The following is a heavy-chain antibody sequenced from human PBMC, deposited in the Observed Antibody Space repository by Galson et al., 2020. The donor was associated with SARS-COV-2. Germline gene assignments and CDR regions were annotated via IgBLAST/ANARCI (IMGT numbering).Heavy chain of an antibody. J-gene: IGHJ6*02. V-gene: IGHV3-30*18. CDR1: GLNFNHYG. CDR3: AKEKEIFHRHYCAMDV. Sequence: GGSLRLSCAVSGLNFNHYGIHWVRQAPGKGLEWVALISYEGSIRHYADSVKGRFTIARDNSKNTVYLQMNSLRTEDTAVYYCAKEKEIFHRHYCAMDVWGRGTTVTVSS. D-gene: IGHD2-15*01. CDR2: ISYEGSIR.